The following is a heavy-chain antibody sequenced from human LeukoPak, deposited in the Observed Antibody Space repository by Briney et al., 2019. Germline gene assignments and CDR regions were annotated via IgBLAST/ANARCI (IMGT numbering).Heavy chain of an antibody. CDR3: ARHDGYYDIHFDY. J-gene: IGHJ4*02. CDR1: GDSISSGDYY. CDR2: IYYSGST. D-gene: IGHD3-9*01. Sequence: PSETLSLTCTVSGDSISSGDYYWSWIRQPAGKGLEWIGYIYYSGSTNYNPSLKSRVTISVDTSKNQFSLKLSSVTAADTAVYYCARHDGYYDIHFDYWGQGTLVTVSS. V-gene: IGHV4-61*10.